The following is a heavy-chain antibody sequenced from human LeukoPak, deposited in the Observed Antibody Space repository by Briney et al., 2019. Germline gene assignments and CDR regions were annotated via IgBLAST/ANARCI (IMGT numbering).Heavy chain of an antibody. D-gene: IGHD6-13*01. Sequence: VKVSCKASGYSFTSYAINWVRQAPGQGLEWMGLISAYNGNTDYAQKLQDRVTMTTDTATSTAYMELRSLTSDDTAVYYCARDPLRSTWSTYYNALDVWGQGTTVTVSS. CDR1: GYSFTSYA. CDR3: ARDPLRSTWSTYYNALDV. V-gene: IGHV1-18*01. J-gene: IGHJ6*02. CDR2: ISAYNGNT.